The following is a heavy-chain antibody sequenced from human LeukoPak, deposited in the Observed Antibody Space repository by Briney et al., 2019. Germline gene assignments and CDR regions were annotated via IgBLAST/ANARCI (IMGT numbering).Heavy chain of an antibody. CDR1: GDSVSSNH. V-gene: IGHV4-59*02. CDR2: FYSDGST. D-gene: IGHD3-9*01. J-gene: IGHJ3*02. CDR3: ARGRTYYDILTGYWTPAFDI. Sequence: SETLSLTCNVFGDSVSSNHWNWIRQPPGKGLEWIGTFYSDGSTTYNPSLKSRLTISVDTSKNQFSLKLSSVTAADTAVYYCARGRTYYDILTGYWTPAFDIWGQGTMVTVSS.